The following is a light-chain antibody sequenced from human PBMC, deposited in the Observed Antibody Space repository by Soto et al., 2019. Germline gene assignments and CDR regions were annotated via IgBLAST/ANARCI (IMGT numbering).Light chain of an antibody. CDR2: WAF. J-gene: IGKJ3*01. V-gene: IGKV4-1*01. Sequence: DIVMTQSADSLAVSLGERATINCKSNQSVLHSSNNKNYLAWYQQKPGQPPKLLIYWAFTRESGVPDRFSGSGSGTDFTLTTSSLQAEDVAVYYCQQYYSTPFTFGPGTKVDIK. CDR3: QQYYSTPFT. CDR1: QSVLHSSNNKNY.